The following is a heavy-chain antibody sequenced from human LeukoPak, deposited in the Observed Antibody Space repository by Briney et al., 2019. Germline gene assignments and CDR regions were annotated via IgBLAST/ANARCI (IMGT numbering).Heavy chain of an antibody. V-gene: IGHV3-53*01. Sequence: GGSLRLSCAASGFTVSSSYISWVRQAPGTGLEWVSVIYSGGSIYYADSVKGRFTISRDNSKNTLYLQMNSLRAEDTAVYFCARDLFGEGNCWGQGTLVTVSS. J-gene: IGHJ4*02. CDR3: ARDLFGEGNC. CDR2: IYSGGSI. CDR1: GFTVSSSY. D-gene: IGHD3-10*02.